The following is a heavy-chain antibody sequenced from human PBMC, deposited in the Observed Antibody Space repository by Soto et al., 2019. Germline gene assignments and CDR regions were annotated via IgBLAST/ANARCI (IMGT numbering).Heavy chain of an antibody. CDR3: ARGGTPIDD. CDR2: ISAYNGNT. V-gene: IGHV1-18*01. D-gene: IGHD3-16*01. Sequence: GASVKVSCKTSGYTFTNFGLSWVRQAPGQGLEWMGWISAYNGNTNYAQNFQGRVTMTTDTSTSTAYMELRSLRSDDTAVYYCARGGTPIDDWGQATRVTVSS. CDR1: GYTFTNFG. J-gene: IGHJ4*02.